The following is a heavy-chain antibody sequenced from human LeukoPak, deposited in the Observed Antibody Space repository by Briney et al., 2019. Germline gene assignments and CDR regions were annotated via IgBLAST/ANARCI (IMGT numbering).Heavy chain of an antibody. D-gene: IGHD3-9*01. J-gene: IGHJ3*02. Sequence: GESLKISCQGSGYSFTNYWIGWVRQMPGKGLEWMGIIYPGDSDTRYSPSFQGQVTISADKSISTAYLQWSSLKASDTAMYYCARTLYDNIDAFDIWGQGTMVTVSS. CDR1: GYSFTNYW. V-gene: IGHV5-51*01. CDR2: IYPGDSDT. CDR3: ARTLYDNIDAFDI.